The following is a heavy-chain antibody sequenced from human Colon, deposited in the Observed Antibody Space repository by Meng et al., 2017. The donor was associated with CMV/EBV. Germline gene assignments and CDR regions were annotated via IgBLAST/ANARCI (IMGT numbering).Heavy chain of an antibody. CDR3: ARAVLKTSISCCPFDY. J-gene: IGHJ4*02. CDR2: INPKSGGT. D-gene: IGHD2-2*01. V-gene: IGHV1-2*02. Sequence: ASVKVSCKASEYNFIDHYIHWVRQAPGQGLEWMGWINPKSGGTNYAQKFQGRVSMTRDTSISTAYMELTRLRSDDTAIYYCARAVLKTSISCCPFDYWGQGTLVTVSS. CDR1: EYNFIDHY.